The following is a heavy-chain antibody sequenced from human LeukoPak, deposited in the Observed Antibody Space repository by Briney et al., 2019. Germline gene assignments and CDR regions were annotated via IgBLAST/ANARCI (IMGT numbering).Heavy chain of an antibody. CDR1: GFTFSSYW. V-gene: IGHV3-74*01. CDR3: ARDPRNVGLAP. CDR2: INGDGSTT. Sequence: PGGSLRLSCAASGFTFSSYWMHWVRQAPGKGLVWVSHINGDGSTTSYADSVKGRFTISRDNAKNTVYLQMNSLRAEDTAVYYCARDPRNVGLAPWGQGTLVTVSS. J-gene: IGHJ5*02. D-gene: IGHD2-15*01.